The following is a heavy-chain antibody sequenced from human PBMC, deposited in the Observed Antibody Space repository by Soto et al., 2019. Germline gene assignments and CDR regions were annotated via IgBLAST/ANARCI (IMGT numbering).Heavy chain of an antibody. CDR2: INPNGGGT. D-gene: IGHD2-15*01. CDR3: AREVVVGGIYGMDI. J-gene: IGHJ6*02. CDR1: GYTFTAYY. Sequence: ASVKVSCKASGYTFTAYYLHWVRQAPGQGLEWMGWINPNGGGTNYAQKFQGWVTMTRDTSISTAYMELSRLKSDDTAVYYCAREVVVGGIYGMDIWGQGTTVTVS. V-gene: IGHV1-2*04.